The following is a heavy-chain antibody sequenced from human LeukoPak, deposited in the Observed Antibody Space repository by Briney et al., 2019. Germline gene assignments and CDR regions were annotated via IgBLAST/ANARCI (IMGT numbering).Heavy chain of an antibody. Sequence: SETLSLTCAVYGRSFSGYYWTWIRQPPGKGLEWIGEINHSGSTNYNPSLKSRVTISVDTSKNQFSLKLSSVTAADTAAYYCASPTSYCSSSSCWDAFDIWGQGTMVTVSS. D-gene: IGHD2-2*01. CDR2: INHSGST. CDR1: GRSFSGYY. CDR3: ASPTSYCSSSSCWDAFDI. J-gene: IGHJ3*02. V-gene: IGHV4-34*01.